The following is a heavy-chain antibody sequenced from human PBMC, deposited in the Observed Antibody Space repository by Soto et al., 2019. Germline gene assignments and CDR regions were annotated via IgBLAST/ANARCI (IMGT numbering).Heavy chain of an antibody. D-gene: IGHD3-3*01. Sequence: PGGSLRLSCAASGFTFSSYWMHWVRQAPGKGLVWVSRINSDGSSTSYADSVKGRFTISRDNAKNTLYLQMNSLRAEDTALYYCARDWILYYDFWSSYYYYGMDVWGQGTTVTVSS. J-gene: IGHJ6*02. V-gene: IGHV3-74*01. CDR3: ARDWILYYDFWSSYYYYGMDV. CDR1: GFTFSSYW. CDR2: INSDGSST.